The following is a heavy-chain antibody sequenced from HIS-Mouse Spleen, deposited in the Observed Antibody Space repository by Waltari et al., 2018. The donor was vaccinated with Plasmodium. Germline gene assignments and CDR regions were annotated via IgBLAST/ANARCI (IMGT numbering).Heavy chain of an antibody. CDR2: INPNRGGT. CDR1: AYTFTGYY. V-gene: IGHV1-2*02. J-gene: IGHJ4*02. D-gene: IGHD3-22*01. CDR3: ARRAYYYDSSGYGTFDY. Sequence: QVQLVQSGAEVKKPGASVKVSCKASAYTFTGYYMHWVRQAPGQGLEWMGWINPNRGGTNDAQKVQGRVTMTRETSISTAYMERSRLRSDDTAVYYWARRAYYYDSSGYGTFDYWGQGTVVTVSS.